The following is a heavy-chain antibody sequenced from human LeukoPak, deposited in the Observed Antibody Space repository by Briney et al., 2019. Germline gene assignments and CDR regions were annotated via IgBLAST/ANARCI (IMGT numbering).Heavy chain of an antibody. CDR2: ISSSSSYT. CDR1: GFTFSDYY. CDR3: ANSYYPRRNFDY. V-gene: IGHV3-11*03. D-gene: IGHD3-22*01. Sequence: GGSLRLSCAASGFTFSDYYMSWIRQAPGKGLEWVSYISSSSSYTNYADSVKGRFTISRDNAKNSLYLQMNSLRAEDTAVYYCANSYYPRRNFDYWGQGTLVTVSS. J-gene: IGHJ4*02.